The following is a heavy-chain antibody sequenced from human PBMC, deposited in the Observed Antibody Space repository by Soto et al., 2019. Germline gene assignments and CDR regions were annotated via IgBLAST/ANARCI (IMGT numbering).Heavy chain of an antibody. Sequence: EVQLVESGGGLVKPGGSLRLSCAASGFTFSSYSMNWVRQAPGKGLEWVSSISSSSSYIYYADSVKGRFTISRDNAKNSLYLQMTSLRAEDTAVYYCAREWPHEWNVVVVHPFDYWGQGTLVTVSS. D-gene: IGHD2-15*01. CDR1: GFTFSSYS. CDR2: ISSSSSYI. CDR3: AREWPHEWNVVVVHPFDY. J-gene: IGHJ4*02. V-gene: IGHV3-21*01.